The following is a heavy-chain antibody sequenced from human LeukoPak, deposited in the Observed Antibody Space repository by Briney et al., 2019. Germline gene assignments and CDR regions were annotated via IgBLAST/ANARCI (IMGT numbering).Heavy chain of an antibody. CDR2: ISGLGGST. V-gene: IGHV3-23*01. D-gene: IGHD3-9*01. Sequence: GGSLRLSCAASGFTFSSHAMSWVRQAPGKGLEWVSAISGLGGSTYYADSVKGRFTISRDISKNTLNLHMNSLRAEDTAVYYCAKGVFLTGALDYWGQGPLVTVS. CDR1: GFTFSSHA. CDR3: AKGVFLTGALDY. J-gene: IGHJ4*02.